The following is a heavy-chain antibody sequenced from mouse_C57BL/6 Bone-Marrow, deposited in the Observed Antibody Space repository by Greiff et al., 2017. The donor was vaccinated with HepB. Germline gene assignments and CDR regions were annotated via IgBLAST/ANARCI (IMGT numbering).Heavy chain of an antibody. V-gene: IGHV2-2*01. CDR3: AIPDGLGYYAMDY. CDR1: GFSLTSYG. Sequence: VQLKESGPGLVQPSQSLSITCTVSGFSLTSYGVHWVRQSPGKGLEWLGVIWSGGSTDYNAAFISRLSISKDNSKSQVFFKMNSLQADDTAIYYCAIPDGLGYYAMDYWGQGTSVTVSS. D-gene: IGHD2-3*01. CDR2: IWSGGST. J-gene: IGHJ4*01.